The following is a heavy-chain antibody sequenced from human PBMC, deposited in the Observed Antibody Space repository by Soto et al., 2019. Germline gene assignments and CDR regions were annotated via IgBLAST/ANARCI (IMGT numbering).Heavy chain of an antibody. CDR3: ARNLDYYDSSGYSFGRYNWFDP. D-gene: IGHD3-22*01. J-gene: IGHJ5*02. CDR2: IIPIFGTA. CDR1: GGTFSSYA. V-gene: IGHV1-69*13. Sequence: ASVKVSCKASGGTFSSYAISWVRQAPRQGLEWMGGIIPIFGTANYAQKFQGRVTITADESTSTAYMELSSLRSEDTAVYYCARNLDYYDSSGYSFGRYNWFDPWGQGTLVTVSS.